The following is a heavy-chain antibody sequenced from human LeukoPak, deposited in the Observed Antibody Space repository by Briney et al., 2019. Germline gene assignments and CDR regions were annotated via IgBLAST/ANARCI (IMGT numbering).Heavy chain of an antibody. D-gene: IGHD4-23*01. J-gene: IGHJ5*02. CDR2: IKQDGSEK. V-gene: IGHV3-7*01. Sequence: GGSLRLSCAASGFTFSNYWMGWVRQAPGKGLEWVANIKQDGSEKRYVDPVKGRFTISRDNAKNSLYLEMNSLRAEDTAVYYCAREVVYGGNRDWFDPWGQGTLVTVSS. CDR1: GFTFSNYW. CDR3: AREVVYGGNRDWFDP.